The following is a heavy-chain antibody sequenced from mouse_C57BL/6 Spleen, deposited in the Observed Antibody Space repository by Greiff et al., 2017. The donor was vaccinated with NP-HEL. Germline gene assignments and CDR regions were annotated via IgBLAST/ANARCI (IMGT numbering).Heavy chain of an antibody. CDR2: IHPSDSDT. CDR1: GYTFTSYW. Sequence: VKLQQPGAELVKPGASVKVSCKASGYTFTSYWMHWVKQRPGQGLEWIGRIHPSDSDTNYNQKFKGKATLTVDKSSSTAYMQLSSLTSEDSAVYYCAIPYGSSKSYFDYWGQGTTLTVSS. J-gene: IGHJ2*01. CDR3: AIPYGSSKSYFDY. D-gene: IGHD1-1*01. V-gene: IGHV1-74*01.